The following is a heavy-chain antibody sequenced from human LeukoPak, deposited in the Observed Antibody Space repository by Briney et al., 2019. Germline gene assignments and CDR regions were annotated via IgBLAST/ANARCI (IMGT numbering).Heavy chain of an antibody. CDR1: GYTFISYG. Sequence: ASVKVSCKTSGYTFISYGISWVRQAPGQGLEWMGWISPFNGYTNYAQKFQGRVTMTGDTSISTAYMELSRLRSDDTAVYYCASHNWNPRGAPWTNWFDPWGQGTLVTVSS. CDR2: ISPFNGYT. D-gene: IGHD1-20*01. V-gene: IGHV1-18*01. CDR3: ASHNWNPRGAPWTNWFDP. J-gene: IGHJ5*02.